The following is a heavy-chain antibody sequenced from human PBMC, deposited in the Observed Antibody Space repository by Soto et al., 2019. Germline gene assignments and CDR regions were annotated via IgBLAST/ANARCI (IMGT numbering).Heavy chain of an antibody. CDR1: GFSLSTSGVG. Sequence: QITLKESGPTLVKPTQTLALTCTFSGFSLSTSGVGVGWIRQPPGKALEWLALIYWDDDKRYSPSLKSRLTITKDTAKKQVVLTMTNMDPGDTATYYCAHSLIGYYYDSSGSNWFDPWGQGTLVTVSS. CDR2: IYWDDDK. D-gene: IGHD3-22*01. CDR3: AHSLIGYYYDSSGSNWFDP. V-gene: IGHV2-5*02. J-gene: IGHJ5*02.